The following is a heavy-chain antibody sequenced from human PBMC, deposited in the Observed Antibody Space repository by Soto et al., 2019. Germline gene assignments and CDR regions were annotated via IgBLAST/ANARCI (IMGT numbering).Heavy chain of an antibody. V-gene: IGHV4-39*02. CDR2: IYYSGST. CDR3: ARDEGTGLLSLGPDYGMDV. J-gene: IGHJ6*02. CDR1: GGSISSSSYY. Sequence: SETLSLTCTVSGGSISSSSYYWGWIRQPPGKGLEWIGSIYYSGSTYYNPSLKSRVTISVDTSKNQFSLKLSSVTAADTAVYYCARDEGTGLLSLGPDYGMDVWGQGTTVTVSS. D-gene: IGHD1-1*01.